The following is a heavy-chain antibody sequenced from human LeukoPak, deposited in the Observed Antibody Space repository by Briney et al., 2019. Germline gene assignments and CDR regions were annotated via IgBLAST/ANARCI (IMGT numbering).Heavy chain of an antibody. CDR2: IYHSGST. CDR3: ARDGYDYVWGSSFFY. Sequence: NASETLSLTCAVSGGSISSSNWWTWVRQPPGKGLEWIGSIYHSGSTYHNPSLKSRVTISVDTSKNQFSLKLSSVTAADTAVYYCARDGYDYVWGSSFFYWGQGTLVTVSS. V-gene: IGHV4-4*02. CDR1: GGSISSSNW. J-gene: IGHJ4*02. D-gene: IGHD3-16*01.